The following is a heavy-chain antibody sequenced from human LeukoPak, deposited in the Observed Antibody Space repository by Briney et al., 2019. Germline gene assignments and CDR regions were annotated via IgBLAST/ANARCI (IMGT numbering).Heavy chain of an antibody. CDR3: ARHSDGSSGWYWWDY. CDR2: IYYSGST. V-gene: IGHV4-59*08. D-gene: IGHD6-19*01. Sequence: SETLSLTCTVSGGSISSYYWSWIRQPPGKGLEWIGYIYYSGSTNYNPSLKSRVTISVDTSKNQFSLKLSSATAADTAVYYCARHSDGSSGWYWWDYWGQGTLVTVSS. J-gene: IGHJ4*02. CDR1: GGSISSYY.